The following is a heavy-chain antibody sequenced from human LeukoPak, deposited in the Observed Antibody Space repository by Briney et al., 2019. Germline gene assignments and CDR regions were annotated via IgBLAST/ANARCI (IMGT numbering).Heavy chain of an antibody. J-gene: IGHJ6*02. V-gene: IGHV3-48*03. CDR2: ISSSGSTI. D-gene: IGHD2-2*01. Sequence: GGSLRLSCAASGFTFSSYEMNWVRQAPGKGLEWVSYISSSGSTICYADSVKGRFTISRDNAKNSLYLQMNSLRAEDTAVYYCASTMEVVVVPAAIPPYYYYGMDVWGQGTTVTVSS. CDR3: ASTMEVVVVPAAIPPYYYYGMDV. CDR1: GFTFSSYE.